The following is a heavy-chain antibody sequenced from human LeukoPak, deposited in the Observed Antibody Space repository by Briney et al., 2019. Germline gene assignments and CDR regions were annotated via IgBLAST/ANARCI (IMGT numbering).Heavy chain of an antibody. CDR2: IYHGGST. J-gene: IGHJ4*01. V-gene: IGHV4-39*01. CDR1: GGSIRSSRHY. Sequence: SETLSLTCTVSGGSIRSSRHYWGWIRQPPGKGLELVGNIYHGGSTFYTPSLRGRVTMSVDTSKNQSSLNLSYVTAADTAMYFCARLPPEADDYWGHGTLVTVSS. CDR3: ARLPPEADDY.